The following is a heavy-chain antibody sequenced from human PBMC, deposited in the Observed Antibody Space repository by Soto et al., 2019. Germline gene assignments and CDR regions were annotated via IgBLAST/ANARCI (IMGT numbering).Heavy chain of an antibody. J-gene: IGHJ6*02. Sequence: PSETLSLTCAVYGGCFSVYDWSWIRQPPGKGLEWIGEINHSGSTNYNPSLKSRVTISVDTSKNQFSLKLSSVTAADTAVYYCATTVTTGRYYYYGMDVWGQGTTVTVSS. V-gene: IGHV4-34*01. CDR1: GGCFSVYD. CDR3: ATTVTTGRYYYYGMDV. CDR2: INHSGST. D-gene: IGHD4-17*01.